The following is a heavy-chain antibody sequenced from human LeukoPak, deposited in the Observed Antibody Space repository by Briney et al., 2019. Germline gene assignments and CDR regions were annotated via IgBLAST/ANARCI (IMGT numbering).Heavy chain of an antibody. V-gene: IGHV3-23*01. CDR1: GFTFSSYA. J-gene: IGHJ4*02. Sequence: GGSLRLSCAASGFTFSSYAMSWVRQAPGKGLEWVSAITDSGGDTYYADSVKGRFTISRDNSKNTLDLQMNSLRAEDTAVYYCAKGSAAARPYYFDFWGQGTLATVSS. CDR3: AKGSAAARPYYFDF. D-gene: IGHD6-6*01. CDR2: ITDSGGDT.